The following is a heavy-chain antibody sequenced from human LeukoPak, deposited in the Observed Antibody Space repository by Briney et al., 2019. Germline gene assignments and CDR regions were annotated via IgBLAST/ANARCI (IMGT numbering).Heavy chain of an antibody. D-gene: IGHD3-3*01. V-gene: IGHV4-59*08. CDR2: IYYSGST. CDR3: ARTLWSVSYFDY. J-gene: IGHJ4*02. Sequence: KPSETVSLTCTVSGGSISSYYWSWIRQPPGKGLEWIGYIYYSGSTNYNPSLKSRVTISVDTSKNQFSLKLSSVTAADTAVYYCARTLWSVSYFDYWGQGTLVTDSS. CDR1: GGSISSYY.